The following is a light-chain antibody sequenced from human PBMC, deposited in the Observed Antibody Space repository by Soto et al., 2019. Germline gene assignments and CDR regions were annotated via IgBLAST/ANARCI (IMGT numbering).Light chain of an antibody. V-gene: IGKV3-20*01. Sequence: EIVLTQSPGTLSLSPGERATLSCRASQSVSSNYLAWYQQKPGQAPSLLIYGASSRATGIPDRFSGSGSGADFPLTISRLEPEDFAVYYCQQYGSSPPTFGQGTKVEIK. J-gene: IGKJ1*01. CDR1: QSVSSNY. CDR2: GAS. CDR3: QQYGSSPPT.